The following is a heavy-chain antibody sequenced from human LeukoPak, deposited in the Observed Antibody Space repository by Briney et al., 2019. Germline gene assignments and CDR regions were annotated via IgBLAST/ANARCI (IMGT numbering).Heavy chain of an antibody. V-gene: IGHV3-30-3*01. CDR3: AREVYDFWSGYYRGYYYGMDV. CDR1: GFTFSSYA. J-gene: IGHJ6*02. D-gene: IGHD3-3*01. Sequence: GGSLRLSCAASGFTFSSYAMHWVRQAPGKGLEWVAVISYDGSNKYYADSVEGRFTISRDNSKNTLYLQMNSLRAEDTAVYYCAREVYDFWSGYYRGYYYGMDVWGQGTTVTVSS. CDR2: ISYDGSNK.